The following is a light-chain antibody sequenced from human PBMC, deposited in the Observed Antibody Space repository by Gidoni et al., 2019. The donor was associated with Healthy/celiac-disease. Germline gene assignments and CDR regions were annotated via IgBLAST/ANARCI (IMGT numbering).Light chain of an antibody. Sequence: AIRMTQSPSSFSASTGDRVTITCRASQGISSYLAWYQQKPGKAPKLLIYAASTLQSGVPSRFSGSGSGTDFTLTISCLQSEDFATYYCQQYYSSCTFGQXTKVEIK. CDR2: AAS. CDR1: QGISSY. V-gene: IGKV1-8*01. J-gene: IGKJ1*01. CDR3: QQYYSSCT.